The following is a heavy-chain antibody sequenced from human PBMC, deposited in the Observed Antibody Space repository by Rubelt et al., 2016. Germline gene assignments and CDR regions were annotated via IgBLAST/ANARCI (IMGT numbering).Heavy chain of an antibody. CDR2: IIPILGMA. Sequence: QVQLVQSGAEVKKPGSSVKVSCKASGGTFSSYAISWVRQAPGQGLEWMGGIIPILGMADYAQKFQGRVTITRDTTASTAYMELSSLSSEDTAFYYCSRWASVHPFDYWGQGTLVTVSS. CDR3: SRWASVHPFDY. CDR1: GGTFSSYA. D-gene: IGHD5/OR15-5a*01. J-gene: IGHJ4*02. V-gene: IGHV1-69*10.